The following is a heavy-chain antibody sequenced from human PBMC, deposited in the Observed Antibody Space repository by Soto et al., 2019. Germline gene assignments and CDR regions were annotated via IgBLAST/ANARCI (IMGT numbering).Heavy chain of an antibody. CDR2: INHSGSA. D-gene: IGHD6-19*01. Sequence: SETLSLTCAVYGESFSGHIWTWIRQTPGKGLQWIGQINHSGSASYNPSLKSRVTISVHASNSQFSLELSSVTAADTAVYYCARGLITGSHYSGGWYYFDSWGQGTQVTVSS. V-gene: IGHV4-34*01. CDR3: ARGLITGSHYSGGWYYFDS. J-gene: IGHJ4*02. CDR1: GESFSGHI.